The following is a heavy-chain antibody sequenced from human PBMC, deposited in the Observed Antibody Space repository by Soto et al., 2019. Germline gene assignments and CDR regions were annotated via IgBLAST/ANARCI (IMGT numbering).Heavy chain of an antibody. D-gene: IGHD2-15*01. V-gene: IGHV4-34*01. CDR1: GGSFSGYY. CDR2: INHSGST. J-gene: IGHJ1*01. CDR3: AGGYCSGGSCYSGYFRH. Sequence: SETLSLTCAVYGGSFSGYYWSWIRQPPGKGLEWIGEINHSGSTNYNPSLKSRVTISVDTSKNQFSLELSSVTAADTAVYYCAGGYCSGGSCYSGYFRHWGQGTLVTVSS.